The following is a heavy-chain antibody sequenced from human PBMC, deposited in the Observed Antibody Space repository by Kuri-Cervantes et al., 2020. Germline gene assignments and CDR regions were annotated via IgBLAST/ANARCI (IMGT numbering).Heavy chain of an antibody. Sequence: GESLKISCAASGFTFSNAWMSWVRQAPGKGLEWVAFIRYDGSKKYYADSVKGRFTISRDNAKNSLYLQMNSLRAEDTAVYYCTREASYCDDYWGQGTVVTDSS. J-gene: IGHJ4*02. D-gene: IGHD2-21*02. V-gene: IGHV3-33*08. CDR2: IRYDGSKK. CDR1: GFTFSNAW. CDR3: TREASYCDDY.